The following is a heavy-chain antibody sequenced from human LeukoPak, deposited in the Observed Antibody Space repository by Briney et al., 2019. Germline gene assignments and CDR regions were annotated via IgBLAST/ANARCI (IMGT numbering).Heavy chain of an antibody. CDR1: GFTFSSYA. Sequence: GGSLRLSCAASGFTFSSYAMSWVRQAPGKGLEWVSAISGSGGSTYYADSVKVRFTISRDNSKNTLYLQMNSLRAEDTAVYYCAKLGGWSGAYDAFDIWGQGTMVTVSS. V-gene: IGHV3-23*01. CDR2: ISGSGGST. D-gene: IGHD6-19*01. J-gene: IGHJ3*02. CDR3: AKLGGWSGAYDAFDI.